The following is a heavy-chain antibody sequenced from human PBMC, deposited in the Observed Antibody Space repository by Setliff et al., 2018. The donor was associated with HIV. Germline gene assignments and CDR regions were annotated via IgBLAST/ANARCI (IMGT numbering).Heavy chain of an antibody. Sequence: LRLSCAASGFTFSSYAMHWVRQAPGKGLEWVAVISYDGSNKYYADSVKGRFTISRDNSKNTLFLQMNSLRAEDTAVYYCARVYCSGGSCYSYYYYYYMDVWGKGTTVTVSS. CDR2: ISYDGSNK. J-gene: IGHJ6*03. CDR3: ARVYCSGGSCYSYYYYYYMDV. V-gene: IGHV3-30*01. CDR1: GFTFSSYA. D-gene: IGHD2-15*01.